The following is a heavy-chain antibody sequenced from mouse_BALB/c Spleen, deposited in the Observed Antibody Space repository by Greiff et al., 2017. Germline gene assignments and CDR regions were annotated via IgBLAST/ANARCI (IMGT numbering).Heavy chain of an antibody. CDR1: GFSLTSYG. Sequence: QVQLQQSGPGLVAPSQSLSITCTVSGFSLTSYGVHWVRQPPGKGLEWLGVIWAGGSTNYNSALMSRLSISKDNSKSQVFLKMNSLQTDDTAMYYCASYYDFDYYAMDYWGQGTSVTVSA. D-gene: IGHD2-4*01. J-gene: IGHJ4*01. V-gene: IGHV2-9*02. CDR3: ASYYDFDYYAMDY. CDR2: IWAGGST.